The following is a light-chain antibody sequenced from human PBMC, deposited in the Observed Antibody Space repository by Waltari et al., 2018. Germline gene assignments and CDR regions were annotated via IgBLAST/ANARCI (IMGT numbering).Light chain of an antibody. CDR3: QVWEVSSHHVV. V-gene: IGLV3-21*02. CDR1: NVGSKS. Sequence: SYVLTQPPSVSVAPGQTARITCGGDNVGSKSVHWYQQRPGQAPVLVVYDDRDRPSEIPERFSGSNSGNTATLTSSRVEAGDEADYYCQVWEVSSHHVVFGGGTKLTVL. J-gene: IGLJ2*01. CDR2: DDR.